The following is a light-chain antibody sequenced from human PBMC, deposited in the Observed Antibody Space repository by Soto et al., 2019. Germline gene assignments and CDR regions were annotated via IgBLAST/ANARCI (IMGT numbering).Light chain of an antibody. CDR3: MQPLHTPWT. Sequence: DIVLTQSPLSLHVTPGEAASISCRSIQSLLHSNGYNYLDWYLQKSGQSPQLLIYLGSTRASGVPDRFNGSGSGTDFTLKIRRVEAEDVGVYYCMQPLHTPWTFGQGTKVDIK. V-gene: IGKV2-28*01. CDR2: LGS. CDR1: QSLLHSNGYNY. J-gene: IGKJ1*01.